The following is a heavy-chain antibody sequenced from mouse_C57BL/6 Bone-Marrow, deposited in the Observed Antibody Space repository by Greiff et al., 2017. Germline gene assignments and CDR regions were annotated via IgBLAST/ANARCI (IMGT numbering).Heavy chain of an antibody. V-gene: IGHV3-6*01. J-gene: IGHJ2*01. CDR2: ISYDGSN. CDR3: ARDGYYLYYFDY. D-gene: IGHD2-3*01. Sequence: EVKLQESGPGLVKPSQSLSLTCSVTGYSITSGYYWNWIRQFPGNKLEWMGYISYDGSNNYNPSLKNRISITRDTSKNQFFLKLNSVTTEDTATYYCARDGYYLYYFDYWGQGTTLTVSS. CDR1: GYSITSGYY.